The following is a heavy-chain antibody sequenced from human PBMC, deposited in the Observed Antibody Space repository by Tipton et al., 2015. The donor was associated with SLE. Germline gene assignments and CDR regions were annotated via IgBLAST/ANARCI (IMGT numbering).Heavy chain of an antibody. J-gene: IGHJ4*02. D-gene: IGHD1-26*01. V-gene: IGHV3-7*01. CDR1: GFTFSSYW. Sequence: SLRLSCAASGFTFSSYWMSWVRQAPGKGLEWVANIKQDGSGKYYVDSVKGRFTISRDTAKNSLYLQMNSLRAEDTAVYYCAREAYSGSYFDYWGQGTLVTVSS. CDR2: IKQDGSGK. CDR3: AREAYSGSYFDY.